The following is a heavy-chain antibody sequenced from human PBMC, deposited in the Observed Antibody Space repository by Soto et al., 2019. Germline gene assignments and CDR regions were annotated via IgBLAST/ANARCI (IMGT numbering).Heavy chain of an antibody. CDR3: AKDTVTTLDY. J-gene: IGHJ4*02. CDR2: ISYDGSNK. Sequence: QVQLVESGGGVVQPGRSLRLSCAASGFTFSSYGMHWVRQAPGKGLEWVAVISYDGSNKYYADSVKGRFTISRDNSKNTLYLQMNSLRDEDTAVYYCAKDTVTTLDYWGQGTLVTVSS. CDR1: GFTFSSYG. D-gene: IGHD4-17*01. V-gene: IGHV3-30*18.